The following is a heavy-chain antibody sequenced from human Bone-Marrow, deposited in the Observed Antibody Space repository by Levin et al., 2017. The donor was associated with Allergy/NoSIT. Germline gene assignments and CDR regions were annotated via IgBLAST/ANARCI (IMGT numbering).Heavy chain of an antibody. J-gene: IGHJ4*02. CDR1: GFTFNSYS. Sequence: GESLKISCAASGFTFNSYSMNWVRQAPGKGPEWIAYITDNSNIIFYADSVKGRFTISRDNAKNSLYLHMNSLRAEDTAVYYCARAHSASELLDYWGQGTLITVSS. CDR3: ARAHSASELLDY. V-gene: IGHV3-48*01. CDR2: ITDNSNII. D-gene: IGHD1-26*01.